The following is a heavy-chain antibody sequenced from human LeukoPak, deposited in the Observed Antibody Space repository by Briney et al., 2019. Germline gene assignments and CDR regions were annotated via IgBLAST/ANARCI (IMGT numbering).Heavy chain of an antibody. CDR1: GGSISSGGYY. CDR2: IYYSGNT. CDR3: ARGIVVLVTPTIRFDP. Sequence: SQTLSLTCTVSGGSISSGGYYWSWIRQHPGKGLEWIGYIYYSGNTNYSPALTGRVSMSRDTSKNQFSLKLTSVTAADTAMYYCARGIVVLVTPTIRFDPWGQGTLVTVSS. D-gene: IGHD4-23*01. J-gene: IGHJ5*02. V-gene: IGHV4-31*03.